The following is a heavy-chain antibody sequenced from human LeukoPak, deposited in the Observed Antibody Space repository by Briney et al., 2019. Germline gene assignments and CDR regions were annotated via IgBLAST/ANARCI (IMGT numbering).Heavy chain of an antibody. CDR1: GYSFTSYW. CDR2: VNPADSDT. V-gene: IGHV5-51*01. Sequence: GESLNISCKGSGYSFTSYWIGWVRQMPGKGLEWMGIVNPADSDTRYSPSFQGQVTISVDKSISTAYLQWSSLQASDTAMYYCATVPRIPAVGNTEYFQYWGQGTLVTVSS. CDR3: ATVPRIPAVGNTEYFQY. D-gene: IGHD6-13*01. J-gene: IGHJ1*01.